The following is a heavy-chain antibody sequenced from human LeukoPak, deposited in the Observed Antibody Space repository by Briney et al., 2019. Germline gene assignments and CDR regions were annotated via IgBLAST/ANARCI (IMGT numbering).Heavy chain of an antibody. J-gene: IGHJ4*02. CDR1: GFTFGSYA. CDR2: ISGSGGST. V-gene: IGHV3-23*01. Sequence: PGGSLRLSCAASGFTFGSYAMSWVRQAPGKGLEWVPAISGSGGSTYYADSVKGRFTISRDNSKNTLYLQMNSLRAEDTAVYYCAKEIPYGIVVVPAATDWGQGTLVTVSS. D-gene: IGHD2-2*01. CDR3: AKEIPYGIVVVPAATD.